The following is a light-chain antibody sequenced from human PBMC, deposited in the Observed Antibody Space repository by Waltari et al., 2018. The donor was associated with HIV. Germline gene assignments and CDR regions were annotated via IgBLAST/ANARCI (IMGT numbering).Light chain of an antibody. Sequence: SVLTQPPSASGTPGQRVTISCSGSTSNIGSNDVFWYQHLPGAAPKLLIHRNKQLPSGVPDRFSGSTSGTSASLAMSGLRSEYEADYYCVAWDDSLRGVVFGGGTKVAAL. CDR2: RNK. V-gene: IGLV1-47*01. J-gene: IGLJ2*01. CDR3: VAWDDSLRGVV. CDR1: TSNIGSND.